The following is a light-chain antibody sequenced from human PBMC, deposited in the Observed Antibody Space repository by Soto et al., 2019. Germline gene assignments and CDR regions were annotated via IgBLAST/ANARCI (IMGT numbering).Light chain of an antibody. CDR1: SSNIGAGYD. V-gene: IGLV1-40*01. Sequence: QSVLTQPPSVSGAPGQRVTISCTGSSSNIGAGYDVHWYQQLPGTAPKLLIYGNSNRPSGVPDRFSGSKSGTSASLAITGLLAEDDADYYCQSYDSSLSGSVFGGGTKVTVL. J-gene: IGLJ3*02. CDR3: QSYDSSLSGSV. CDR2: GNS.